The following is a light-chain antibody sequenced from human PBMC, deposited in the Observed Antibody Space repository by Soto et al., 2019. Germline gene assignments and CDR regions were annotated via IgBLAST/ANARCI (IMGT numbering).Light chain of an antibody. CDR1: QSVLYNSNNKNY. CDR3: QQDYSTPLT. V-gene: IGKV4-1*01. CDR2: WSS. Sequence: DIVMTQSPDSLAVSLGERATINCKSSQSVLYNSNNKNYLAWYQQKPGQPPKSLIYWSSTRESGVPDRCSGSGSGTDFTRTISSLQAEDVAVYYCQQDYSTPLTFGGGTKVEIK. J-gene: IGKJ4*01.